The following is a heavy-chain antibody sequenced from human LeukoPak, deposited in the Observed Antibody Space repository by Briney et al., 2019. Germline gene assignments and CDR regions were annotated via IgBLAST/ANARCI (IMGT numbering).Heavy chain of an antibody. Sequence: GGSLRLSCAASGFSFSSYAMSWVRQAPGKGLEWVSSISGTGDTTYYADSVKGRFTVSRDSSKNTMYLQMDSLRVEDTAVYYCAGDLHLIGNVDAFDTWGQGTLVTVSS. D-gene: IGHD3-22*01. CDR2: ISGTGDTT. CDR3: AGDLHLIGNVDAFDT. J-gene: IGHJ3*02. V-gene: IGHV3-23*01. CDR1: GFSFSSYA.